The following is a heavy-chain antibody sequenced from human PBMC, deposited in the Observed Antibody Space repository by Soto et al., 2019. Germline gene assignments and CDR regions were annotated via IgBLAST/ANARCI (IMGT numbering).Heavy chain of an antibody. CDR2: INPANGIT. CDR1: GYSFINNA. D-gene: IGHD3-22*01. Sequence: ASVKVSCKASGYSFINNAVHWVRQAPGQRLEWMGWINPANGITKYSQKFQGRVTITSDTSATTAYMELSSLTSEDTAVYYCAGDALHKNGCYVGEPYDSWGQGTLVTVSS. J-gene: IGHJ4*02. CDR3: AGDALHKNGCYVGEPYDS. V-gene: IGHV1-3*01.